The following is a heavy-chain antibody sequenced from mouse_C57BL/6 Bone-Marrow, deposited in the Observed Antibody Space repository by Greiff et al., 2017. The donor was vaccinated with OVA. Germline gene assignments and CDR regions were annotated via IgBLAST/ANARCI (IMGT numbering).Heavy chain of an antibody. D-gene: IGHD1-1*01. Sequence: VQLQQPGAELVKPGASVKVSCKASGYTFTSYWMHWVKQRPGQGLEWIGRIHPYDRDTNYNQKFKGKATLTVDTSSSTAYMQLCSLTSVDSAVYYCSPNYYGKGIWGPGTTVTVSS. CDR3: SPNYYGKGI. CDR1: GYTFTSYW. V-gene: IGHV1-74*01. J-gene: IGHJ1*01. CDR2: IHPYDRDT.